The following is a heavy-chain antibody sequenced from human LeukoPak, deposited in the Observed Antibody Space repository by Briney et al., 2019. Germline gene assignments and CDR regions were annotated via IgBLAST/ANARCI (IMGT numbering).Heavy chain of an antibody. CDR3: ARDRQQLVRRGYWFDP. Sequence: VKVSCKASGYTFTGYYMHWVRQAPGQGLEWMRWINPNSGGTNYAQKFQGRVTMTRDTSISTAYMELSRLRSDDTAVYYCARDRQQLVRRGYWFDPWGQGTLVTVSS. V-gene: IGHV1-2*02. CDR1: GYTFTGYY. D-gene: IGHD6-13*01. CDR2: INPNSGGT. J-gene: IGHJ5*02.